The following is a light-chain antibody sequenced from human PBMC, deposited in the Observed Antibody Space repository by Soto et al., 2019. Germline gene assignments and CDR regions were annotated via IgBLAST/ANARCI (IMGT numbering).Light chain of an antibody. CDR3: QQTYSTPRT. CDR2: FSS. Sequence: DIQMAQSPPSLSASVGDRATISCRASQNINNFLAWYQQKPGRTPKLLIYFSSRLQTGVPSRFSGSGSGTDFTLTITSLEPEDFATYYCQQTYSTPRTFGQGTKVDIK. CDR1: QNINNF. J-gene: IGKJ1*01. V-gene: IGKV1-39*01.